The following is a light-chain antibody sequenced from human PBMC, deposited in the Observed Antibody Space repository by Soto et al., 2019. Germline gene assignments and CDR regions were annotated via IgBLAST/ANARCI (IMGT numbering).Light chain of an antibody. V-gene: IGKV3-15*01. Sequence: EIVLTQSPATLSVSPGERATLSCRTSQSVGSNLAWYQQKPGQAPRLLLYGAFIRAPGFPVTFRGTGSGSEFNLTISSLQSEDGALYYCQQYDKWPYTFGQGTNLEIK. J-gene: IGKJ2*01. CDR3: QQYDKWPYT. CDR1: QSVGSN. CDR2: GAF.